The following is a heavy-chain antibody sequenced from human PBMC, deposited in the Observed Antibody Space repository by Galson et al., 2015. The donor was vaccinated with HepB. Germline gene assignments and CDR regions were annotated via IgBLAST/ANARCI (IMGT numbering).Heavy chain of an antibody. D-gene: IGHD6-13*01. CDR2: ISYNGNNK. CDR3: AKDASVLAADYYFDS. V-gene: IGHV3-30*18. Sequence: SLRLSCAASGFTFSSYGMHWVRQAPGKGLEWVAVISYNGNNKYSADSVKGRFTISRDNSQNTLYLQMNSLRLEDTAVYYCAKDASVLAADYYFDSWGQGTKVT. J-gene: IGHJ4*02. CDR1: GFTFSSYG.